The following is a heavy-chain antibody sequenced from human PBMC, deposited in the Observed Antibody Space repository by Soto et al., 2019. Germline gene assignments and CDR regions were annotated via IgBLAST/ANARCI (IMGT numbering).Heavy chain of an antibody. CDR2: ISYDGSNK. CDR1: GLTFSSYA. CDR3: ARDIGCDSSGYYSP. Sequence: GGSLRLSCAASGLTFSSYAMHWVRQAPGKGLEWVAVISYDGSNKYYADSVKGRFTISRDNSKNTLYLQMNSLRAEDTAVYYCARDIGCDSSGYYSPWGQGTLVTVSS. D-gene: IGHD3-22*01. V-gene: IGHV3-30-3*01. J-gene: IGHJ4*02.